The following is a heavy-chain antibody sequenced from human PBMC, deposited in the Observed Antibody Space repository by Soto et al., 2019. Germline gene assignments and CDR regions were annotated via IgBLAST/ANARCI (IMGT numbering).Heavy chain of an antibody. CDR2: IDPIDSYT. D-gene: IGHD2-2*02. CDR1: GYSFTTYW. CDR3: ARHTRLTATADF. V-gene: IGHV5-10-1*01. Sequence: EVQLVQSGAEVKKPGESLRISCKGSGYSFTTYWISWVRQMPGKGLEWMGRIDPIDSYTNYSPSFEGHVTISVDKSITTAYLRWGSLKASDTAMYYCARHTRLTATADFWGQGTLVSVSS. J-gene: IGHJ4*02.